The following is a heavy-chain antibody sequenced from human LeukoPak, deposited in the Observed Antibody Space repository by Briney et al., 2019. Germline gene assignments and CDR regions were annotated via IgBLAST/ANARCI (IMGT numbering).Heavy chain of an antibody. CDR3: ARSSGTMVRGVIISSTFDY. D-gene: IGHD3-10*01. CDR2: IIPIFGTA. V-gene: IGHV1-69*01. Sequence: SVKVSCKASGGTFSSYAISWVRQAPGQGLEWMGGIIPIFGTANYAQKFQGRVTITADESTSTAYMELSSLRSEDTAVYYCARSSGTMVRGVIISSTFDYWGQGTLVTVSP. CDR1: GGTFSSYA. J-gene: IGHJ4*02.